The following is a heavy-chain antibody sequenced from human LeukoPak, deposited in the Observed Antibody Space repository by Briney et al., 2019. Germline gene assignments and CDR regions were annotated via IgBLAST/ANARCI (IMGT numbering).Heavy chain of an antibody. D-gene: IGHD3-10*02. J-gene: IGHJ4*02. CDR1: GGSISSYY. CDR2: MYYSGSA. CDR3: ATYHFRGDTSHYFDY. V-gene: IGHV4-59*01. Sequence: SETLSLTCTVSGGSISSYYWSWIRQPPGKGLEWIGYMYYSGSANYNPSLKSRVTISVDTSKNQFSLRLSSVTAADTAVYYCATYHFRGDTSHYFDYWGQGTLVTVSS.